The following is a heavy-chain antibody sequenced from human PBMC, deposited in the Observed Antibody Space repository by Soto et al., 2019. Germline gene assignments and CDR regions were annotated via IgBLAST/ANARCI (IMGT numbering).Heavy chain of an antibody. CDR3: ARSSMGPFSAFGYCSGGSCYRIDP. V-gene: IGHV1-24*01. D-gene: IGHD2-15*01. Sequence: GASVKVSCKVSGYTLTELSMHWVRQAPGKGLEWMGGFDPEDGETIYAQKFQGWVTMTRDTSISTAYMELSRLRSDDTAVYYCARSSMGPFSAFGYCSGGSCYRIDPWGQGTQVTVSS. J-gene: IGHJ5*02. CDR2: FDPEDGET. CDR1: GYTLTELS.